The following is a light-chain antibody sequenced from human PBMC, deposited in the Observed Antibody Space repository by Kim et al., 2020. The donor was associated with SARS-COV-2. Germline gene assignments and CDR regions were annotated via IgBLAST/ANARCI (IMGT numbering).Light chain of an antibody. V-gene: IGKV1-16*01. CDR3: QHYQNFPSTST. J-gene: IGKJ2*01. CDR2: GAS. Sequence: DIQMTQSPSSLSASVGDRVTITCRASQGISNHLAWFQQKPGKAPKSLMYGASTLQSGVPSRFSGSGSGTDFTLTISSLQPEDFATYYCQHYQNFPSTSTFGQGTKLEI. CDR1: QGISNH.